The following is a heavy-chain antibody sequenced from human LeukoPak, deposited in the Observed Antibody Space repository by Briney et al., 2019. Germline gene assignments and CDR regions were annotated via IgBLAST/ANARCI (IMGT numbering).Heavy chain of an antibody. J-gene: IGHJ4*02. Sequence: GGSLRLSCKASGFIFSNYAMSWVRQAPGKGLEWVSIITGSGGNSYYTDSVKGRFTLSRDNSKNILFLQMNSLRAEDTAVYFCAKKSLWSGPFDYWGQGTLVTVFS. CDR2: ITGSGGNS. CDR1: GFIFSNYA. V-gene: IGHV3-23*01. D-gene: IGHD3-3*01. CDR3: AKKSLWSGPFDY.